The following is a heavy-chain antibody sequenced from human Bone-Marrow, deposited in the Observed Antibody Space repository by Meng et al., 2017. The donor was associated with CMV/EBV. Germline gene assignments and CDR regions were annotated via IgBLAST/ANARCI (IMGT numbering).Heavy chain of an antibody. V-gene: IGHV6-1*01. D-gene: IGHD2-15*01. J-gene: IGHJ6*02. Sequence: SETLSLTCAISGDSASSNSAAWNWIRQSPSRGLEWLGRTYYRSKWYNDYAVSVKSRITINPDTSKNQFSLQLNSVTPEDTAVYYCARQYCSGGSCYYYYGMDVWGQGTTVTVSS. CDR3: ARQYCSGGSCYYYYGMDV. CDR2: TYYRSKWYN. CDR1: GDSASSNSAA.